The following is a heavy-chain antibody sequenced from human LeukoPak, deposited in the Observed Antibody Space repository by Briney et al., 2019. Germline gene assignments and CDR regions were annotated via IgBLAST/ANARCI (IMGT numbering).Heavy chain of an antibody. V-gene: IGHV3-23*01. CDR3: ARRAGAYSHPYDY. Sequence: GGTLRLSCAASGFTFPRHGINWVRQAPGKGLEWVSGISPSGSILYYADSVKGRFTISRDNSKNTVSLQMNSLRAEDTAVYYCARRAGAYSHPYDYWGQGTLVTVSS. CDR1: GFTFPRHG. CDR2: ISPSGSIL. D-gene: IGHD4/OR15-4a*01. J-gene: IGHJ4*02.